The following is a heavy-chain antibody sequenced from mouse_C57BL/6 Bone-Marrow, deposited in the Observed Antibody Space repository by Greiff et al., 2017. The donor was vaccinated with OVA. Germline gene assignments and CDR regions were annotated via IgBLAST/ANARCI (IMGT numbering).Heavy chain of an antibody. D-gene: IGHD2-4*01. J-gene: IGHJ4*01. CDR3: ARQGDYDGYAMDY. CDR1: GFSLTSYG. V-gene: IGHV2-6-1*01. Sequence: QVQLKQSGPGLVAPSQSLSITCTVSGFSLTSYGVHWVRQPPGKGPEWLVVIWSDGSTTYNSALKSRLSISKDNSKSQVFLKMNSLQTDDTAMYYCARQGDYDGYAMDYWGQGTSVTVSS. CDR2: IWSDGST.